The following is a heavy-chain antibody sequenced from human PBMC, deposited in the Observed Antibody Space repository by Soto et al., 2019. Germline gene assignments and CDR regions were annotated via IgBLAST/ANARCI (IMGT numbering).Heavy chain of an antibody. CDR2: ISYDGSNK. CDR3: AKDQNCGGDCSYPYYYYYGMDV. CDR1: GFTFNSYG. V-gene: IGHV3-30*18. Sequence: PGGSLRLSCAASGFTFNSYGIHWVRQAPGKGLEWVAVISYDGSNKYYADSVKGRFTISRDNSKNTLYLQMNSLRAEDTAVYYCAKDQNCGGDCSYPYYYYYGMDVWGQGTTVTVSS. J-gene: IGHJ6*02. D-gene: IGHD2-21*02.